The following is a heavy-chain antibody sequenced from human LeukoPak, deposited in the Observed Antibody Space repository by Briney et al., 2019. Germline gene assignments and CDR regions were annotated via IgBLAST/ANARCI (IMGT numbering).Heavy chain of an antibody. Sequence: GGSLRLSCSASGFTFSSYNMNWLRQAPGKGLEWVSSISRSSTYMYYADSVKGRFTIPRDNAKSSLYLQMNSLRAADTALYYCARFEAPGAEIDYWGQGTLVTVSS. D-gene: IGHD6-13*01. CDR2: ISRSSTYM. V-gene: IGHV3-21*01. CDR1: GFTFSSYN. CDR3: ARFEAPGAEIDY. J-gene: IGHJ4*02.